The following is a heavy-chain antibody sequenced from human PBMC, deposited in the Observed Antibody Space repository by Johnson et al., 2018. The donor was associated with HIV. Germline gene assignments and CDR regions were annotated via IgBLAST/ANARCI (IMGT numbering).Heavy chain of an antibody. V-gene: IGHV3-15*01. CDR1: GFTFSNAW. Sequence: VQLVESGGDLAKPGGSLRLSCPASGFTFSNAWMNWVRQAPGKGLEWVGCITSNSAGGVAAYAARVQDRVSISREESKKTLFLEMNSLETEDTGVYYCTTSRSGESSGVYSLLFAFDLWGQGTMVTVSA. D-gene: IGHD3-10*01. CDR2: ITSNSAGGVA. J-gene: IGHJ3*01. CDR3: TTSRSGESSGVYSLLFAFDL.